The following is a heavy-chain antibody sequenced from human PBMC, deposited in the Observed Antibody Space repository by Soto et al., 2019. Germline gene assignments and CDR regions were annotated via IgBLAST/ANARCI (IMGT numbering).Heavy chain of an antibody. J-gene: IGHJ3*02. D-gene: IGHD2-15*01. CDR3: ARHTRDIVVVVAATHNDPFDI. CDR2: ISAYNGNT. V-gene: IGHV1-18*01. Sequence: GASVKVSCKASGYTFTSYGISWVRQAPGQGLEWMGWISAYNGNTNYAQKLQGRVTMTTDTSTSTAYMELRSLRSDDTAVYYCARHTRDIVVVVAATHNDPFDIWGQGTMVPVSS. CDR1: GYTFTSYG.